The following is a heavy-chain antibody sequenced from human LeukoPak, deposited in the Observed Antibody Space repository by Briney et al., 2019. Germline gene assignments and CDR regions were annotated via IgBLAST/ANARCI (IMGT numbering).Heavy chain of an antibody. CDR2: IYTSGST. CDR3: ARSSGSYLGFDS. CDR1: GGSISSGSYY. J-gene: IGHJ4*02. D-gene: IGHD1-26*01. Sequence: PSQTLSLTCTVSGGSISSGSYYWSWIRQPAGKGLEWIGRIYTSGSTNHNPSLVSRVTISIDMSKNQFSLNLRAVTAADTAVYYCARSSGSYLGFDSWGQGTLVTVSS. V-gene: IGHV4-61*02.